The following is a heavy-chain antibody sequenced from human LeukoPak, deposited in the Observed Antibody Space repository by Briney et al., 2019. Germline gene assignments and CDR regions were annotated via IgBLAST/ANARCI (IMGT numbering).Heavy chain of an antibody. D-gene: IGHD6-13*01. CDR2: ISGSGGST. CDR3: AKTRAAAGTAGHYFDY. CDR1: GFTFSSYA. J-gene: IGHJ4*02. Sequence: GGSLRLSCAASGFTFSSYAMSWVRQAPGKGLEWVSAISGSGGSTYYADSVKGRFTISRDNSKNTLYLQMNSLRAEDTAVYYCAKTRAAAGTAGHYFDYWGQGTLVTVSS. V-gene: IGHV3-23*01.